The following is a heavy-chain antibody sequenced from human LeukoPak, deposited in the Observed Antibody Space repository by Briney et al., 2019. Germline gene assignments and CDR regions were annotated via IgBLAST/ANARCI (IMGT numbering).Heavy chain of an antibody. CDR1: GFTFSTYW. CDR2: INTDGTST. D-gene: IGHD1-26*01. CDR3: ARVNGGSYYSYFDY. J-gene: IGHJ4*02. Sequence: PGGSLRLSCVASGFTFSTYWMHWVRQAPGKGLVWVSRINTDGTSTTYADSVKGRFTISRDNAKNTLYLRMNSLRVEDTAVYYCARVNGGSYYSYFDYWGQGTLVTVSS. V-gene: IGHV3-74*01.